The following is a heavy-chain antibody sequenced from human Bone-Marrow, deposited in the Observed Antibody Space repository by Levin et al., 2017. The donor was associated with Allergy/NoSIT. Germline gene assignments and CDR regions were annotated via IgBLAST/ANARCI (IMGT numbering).Heavy chain of an antibody. Sequence: SCTASGFTFSSYGMHWVRQAPGKGLEWVAVIWYDGSNKYYADSVKGRFTISRDNSKNTLYLQMNSLRAEDTAVYYCTMVQGGTWGQGTLVTVSS. CDR1: GFTFSSYG. D-gene: IGHD3-10*01. V-gene: IGHV3-33*01. CDR3: TMVQGGT. J-gene: IGHJ5*02. CDR2: IWYDGSNK.